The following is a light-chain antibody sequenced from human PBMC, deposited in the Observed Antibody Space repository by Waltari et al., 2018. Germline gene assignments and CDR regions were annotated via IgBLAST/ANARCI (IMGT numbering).Light chain of an antibody. CDR1: SSNIGKSF. CDR2: NNN. Sequence: QPVLTQPPSASGTPGQTVTISCSARSSNIGKSFVKWYQQFPGTAPKILIFNNNNRPSGVPDRFSGSKSGTSASLAISGLRSEDEADYYCAAWDDSLSGRVFGGGTKLTV. CDR3: AAWDDSLSGRV. J-gene: IGLJ3*02. V-gene: IGLV1-47*01.